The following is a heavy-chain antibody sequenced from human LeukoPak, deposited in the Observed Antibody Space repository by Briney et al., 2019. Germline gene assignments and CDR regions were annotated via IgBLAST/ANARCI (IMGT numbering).Heavy chain of an antibody. Sequence: PGGSLRLSCAASGFPFSSYNMNWVRQAPGKGLEWVSYISGSGRTIDYADSVRGRFTISRDNAKNSLYLQMNSLRAEDTAVYYCARLFGGEDYWGQGTLVTVSS. V-gene: IGHV3-48*04. J-gene: IGHJ4*02. CDR1: GFPFSSYN. D-gene: IGHD2-21*01. CDR3: ARLFGGEDY. CDR2: ISGSGRTI.